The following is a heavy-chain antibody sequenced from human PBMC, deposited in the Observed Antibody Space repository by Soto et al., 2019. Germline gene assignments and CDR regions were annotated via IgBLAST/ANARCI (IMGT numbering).Heavy chain of an antibody. CDR3: ARGRTVRDHDDVDG. CDR1: GFTFSSYS. V-gene: IGHV3-30-3*01. Sequence: GGSLRLSCAASGFTFSSYSMHWVRQAPGKGLEWVAAMSYDGNSKYFADSVKGRFTISRDNSKNTLSLQMNSLGTEDSAVYYWARGRTVRDHDDVDGWGQGTLVTVSS. J-gene: IGHJ4*02. CDR2: MSYDGNSK. D-gene: IGHD2-21*01.